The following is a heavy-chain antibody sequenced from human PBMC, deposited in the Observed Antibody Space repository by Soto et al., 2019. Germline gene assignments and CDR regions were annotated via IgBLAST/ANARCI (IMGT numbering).Heavy chain of an antibody. CDR1: GFTFSTYG. J-gene: IGHJ2*01. Sequence: QLQLVESGGGVVQPGRSLRLSCAASGFTFSTYGMHWVRQAPGKGLEWVAVIYYDGSIKYYADSVKGRFTISRDNSKSTLYLQMNSLRAGDTAIYYCALGPPTSSTWHWHFDLWGRGTLITVSS. CDR2: IYYDGSIK. V-gene: IGHV3-33*01. D-gene: IGHD6-13*01. CDR3: ALGPPTSSTWHWHFDL.